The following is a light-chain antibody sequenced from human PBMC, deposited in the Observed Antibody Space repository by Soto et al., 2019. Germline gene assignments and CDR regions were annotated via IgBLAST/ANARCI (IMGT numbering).Light chain of an antibody. CDR3: QHYGSSPPTWT. J-gene: IGKJ1*01. Sequence: EIVLTQSPGALSLSPGERATLSCRTSQSVSTNYLAWYQEKPGQAPRLLIYGASSRATGIPDRFSGSGSGTDFTLTISRLEPEDFAVDYCQHYGSSPPTWTFGQGTKVDIK. CDR2: GAS. V-gene: IGKV3-20*01. CDR1: QSVSTNY.